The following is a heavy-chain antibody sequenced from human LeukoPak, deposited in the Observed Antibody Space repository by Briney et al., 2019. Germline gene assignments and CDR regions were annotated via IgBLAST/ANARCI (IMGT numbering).Heavy chain of an antibody. D-gene: IGHD6-13*01. J-gene: IGHJ4*02. CDR2: IYCSGST. CDR1: GGSISSYY. CDR3: ARQEMGYSSSWYFDY. Sequence: SETLSLTCTVSGGSISSYYWIGIRQPPGKGLEWIGYIYCSGSTNYNPSLKSRVTISVDTSKNQFSLKLSSVTAADTAVYYCARQEMGYSSSWYFDYWGQGTLVTVSS. V-gene: IGHV4-59*08.